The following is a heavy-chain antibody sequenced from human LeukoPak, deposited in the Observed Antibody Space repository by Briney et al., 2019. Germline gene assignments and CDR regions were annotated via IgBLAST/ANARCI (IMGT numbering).Heavy chain of an antibody. CDR2: IKSKTDGGTT. Sequence: GGSLRLSCAASGFTFSNAWMSWVRQAPGKGLEWVGRIKSKTDGGTTDYAAPVKGRITISRDDSKNTLYLQMNSLKTEDTAVYYCKSGHYYDSSGYYRPDYWGQGTLVTVSS. CDR3: KSGHYYDSSGYYRPDY. J-gene: IGHJ4*02. D-gene: IGHD3-22*01. V-gene: IGHV3-15*01. CDR1: GFTFSNAW.